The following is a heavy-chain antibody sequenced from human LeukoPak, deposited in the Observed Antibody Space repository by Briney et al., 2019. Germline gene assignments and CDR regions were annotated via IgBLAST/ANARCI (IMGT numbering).Heavy chain of an antibody. Sequence: ASVKVSCKASGYTFTSYDINWVRQAPGQGLEWMGWINPNTGGTNYAQKFQGRVTMTRDTSISTAYMELSRLRSDDTAVYYCARESGDYYYYYMDVWGKGTTVTISS. CDR1: GYTFTSYD. CDR2: INPNTGGT. D-gene: IGHD4-17*01. V-gene: IGHV1-2*02. CDR3: ARESGDYYYYYMDV. J-gene: IGHJ6*03.